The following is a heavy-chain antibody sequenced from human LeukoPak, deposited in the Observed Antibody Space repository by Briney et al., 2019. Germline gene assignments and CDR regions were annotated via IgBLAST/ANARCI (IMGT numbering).Heavy chain of an antibody. CDR2: ISGNGGGT. CDR1: GFTFTSYA. CDR3: AKDPNYYDSSGLSGY. D-gene: IGHD3-22*01. Sequence: GGSLRLSCAASGFTFTSYAMSWVRQAQGKGLEWVSTISGNGGGTYYADSVKGRFTISRDNSKNTLYLQMNSLRAEDTAVYYCAKDPNYYDSSGLSGYWGQGTLVTVSS. J-gene: IGHJ4*02. V-gene: IGHV3-23*01.